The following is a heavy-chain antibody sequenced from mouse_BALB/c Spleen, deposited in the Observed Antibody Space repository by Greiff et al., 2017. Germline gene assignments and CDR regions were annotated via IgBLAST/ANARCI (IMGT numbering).Heavy chain of an antibody. CDR3: APNWDVSDY. Sequence: QVQLQQSGPELVRPGVSVKLSCTGSGYTFTDYAMPWVKQSHAKSLEWIGVISTYSGNTNYHQKFTGKATMTVDKSSSTAYMELARLTSEDAAIYYCAPNWDVSDYWGQGTTLTVSS. CDR2: ISTYSGNT. V-gene: IGHV1-67*01. CDR1: GYTFTDYA. J-gene: IGHJ2*01. D-gene: IGHD4-1*01.